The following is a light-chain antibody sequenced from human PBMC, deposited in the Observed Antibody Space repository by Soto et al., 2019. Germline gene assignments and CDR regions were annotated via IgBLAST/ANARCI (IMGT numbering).Light chain of an antibody. V-gene: IGLV2-14*01. Sequence: QSVLAQPASVSGSPGQSITIPCTGTTSDIGAYDYVSWYQQHPGKVPKLIIFEVTKRPSGFSSRFSGSKSGNTASLTISGLQAEDEADYYCSSKRDSSTLLVFGTGTKVTVL. CDR1: TSDIGAYDY. J-gene: IGLJ1*01. CDR2: EVT. CDR3: SSKRDSSTLLV.